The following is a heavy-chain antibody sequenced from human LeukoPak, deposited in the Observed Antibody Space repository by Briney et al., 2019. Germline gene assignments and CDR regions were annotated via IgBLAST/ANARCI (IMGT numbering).Heavy chain of an antibody. J-gene: IGHJ4*02. CDR2: ISGSGDST. D-gene: IGHD6-19*01. V-gene: IGHV3-23*01. CDR1: GFTFSSYA. Sequence: PGGSLRLSCAASGFTFSSYAMSWVRRAPEKGLEWVSAISGSGDSTYYADSVKGRFTISRDNSENTVYLQMSNLRADDTAVYYCAKERSGWYYDYWGQGTLVTVSS. CDR3: AKERSGWYYDY.